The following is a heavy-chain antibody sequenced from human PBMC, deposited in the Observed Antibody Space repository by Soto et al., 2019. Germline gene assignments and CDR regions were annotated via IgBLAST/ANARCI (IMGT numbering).Heavy chain of an antibody. D-gene: IGHD3-16*01. CDR1: GGSISSGGYY. J-gene: IGHJ4*02. Sequence: SETLSLTCTVSGGSISSGGYYWSWIRQHPGKGLEWIGYIYYSGSTNYNPSLKSRVTISVDTSKNQFSLKLSSVTAADTAVYYGARRYGTCLAYWGQGTLVTVSS. V-gene: IGHV4-61*08. CDR2: IYYSGST. CDR3: ARRYGTCLAY.